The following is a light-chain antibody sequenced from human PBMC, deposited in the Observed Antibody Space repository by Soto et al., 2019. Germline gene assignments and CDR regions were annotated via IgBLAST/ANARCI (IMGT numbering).Light chain of an antibody. CDR1: TSDVGGYDY. CDR2: EVS. CDR3: YSLAGSFSYV. J-gene: IGLJ1*01. Sequence: SVLTQPASVSGSPGQSITISCTGTTSDVGGYDYVSWYQQHPGQAPKLLIYEVSNRPSGVSHRFSGSKSGNTASLSISGLQAEDEADYYCYSLAGSFSYVFGGGTKVTAL. V-gene: IGLV2-14*01.